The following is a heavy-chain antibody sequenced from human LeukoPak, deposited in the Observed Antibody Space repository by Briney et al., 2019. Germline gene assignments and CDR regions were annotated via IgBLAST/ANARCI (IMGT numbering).Heavy chain of an antibody. J-gene: IGHJ4*02. CDR3: ARVGVPATLGGY. D-gene: IGHD2-2*01. Sequence: TSETLSLTGAVSGYSISSGYYWGWIRQPPGKGLEWIGSIYHSGSTYYNPSLKSRVTISVDTSKNQFSLKLSSVTAADTAVYYCARVGVPATLGGYWGQGTLVTVSS. CDR1: GYSISSGYY. V-gene: IGHV4-38-2*01. CDR2: IYHSGST.